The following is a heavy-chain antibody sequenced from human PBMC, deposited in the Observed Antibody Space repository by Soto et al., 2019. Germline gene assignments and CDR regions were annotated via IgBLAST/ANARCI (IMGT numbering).Heavy chain of an antibody. CDR1: GGSISSGGYY. CDR2: IYYSGST. V-gene: IGHV4-31*03. Sequence: PSETLSLTCTVSGGSISSGGYYWSWIRQHPGKGLEWIGYIYYSGSTYYNPSLKSRVTISVDTSKNQFSLKLSSVTAADTAVYYCARGPGFGELLEYYFDYWGQGTLVTVSS. D-gene: IGHD3-10*01. J-gene: IGHJ4*02. CDR3: ARGPGFGELLEYYFDY.